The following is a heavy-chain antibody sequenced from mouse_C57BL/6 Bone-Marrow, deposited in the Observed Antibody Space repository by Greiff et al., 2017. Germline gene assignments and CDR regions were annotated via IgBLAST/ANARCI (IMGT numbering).Heavy chain of an antibody. J-gene: IGHJ4*01. CDR3: ARKGSYAMDY. Sequence: VQLQQSGAELAKPGASVKMSCKASGYTFTSYWITWVKQRPGQGLEWIGDIYPGSGSTYYNEKFKSKATLTVDTSSSTAYMQLSSLTSEDSAVYYGARKGSYAMDYWGQGTSVTVSS. CDR2: IYPGSGST. V-gene: IGHV1-55*01. CDR1: GYTFTSYW.